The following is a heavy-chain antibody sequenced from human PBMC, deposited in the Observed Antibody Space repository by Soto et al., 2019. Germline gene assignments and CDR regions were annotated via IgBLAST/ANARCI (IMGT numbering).Heavy chain of an antibody. CDR1: GGTFSSYA. D-gene: IGHD4-17*01. CDR3: ASWGDYGDYGYYYYGMDV. J-gene: IGHJ6*02. Sequence: QVQLVQSGAEVKKPGSSVKVSCKASGGTFSSYAISWVRQAPGQGLEWMGGIIPIVGTANYAQKFQGRVTITADESTSTAYMELSSLRSEDTAVYYCASWGDYGDYGYYYYGMDVWGQGTTVTVSS. CDR2: IIPIVGTA. V-gene: IGHV1-69*01.